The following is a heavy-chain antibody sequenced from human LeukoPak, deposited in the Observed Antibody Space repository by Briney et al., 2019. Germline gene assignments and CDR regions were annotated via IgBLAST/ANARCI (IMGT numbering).Heavy chain of an antibody. Sequence: ETLSLTCTVSGGSISSSSYYWGWIRQPPGKGLQWVSSMRGGGGNTYYAVSVKGRFTISRDNSKNTLSLQMNSLRAEDTAVYYCAKRLAYTSGGSDYFDYSGQGTLVTVSS. D-gene: IGHD3-10*01. V-gene: IGHV3-23*01. CDR1: GGSISSSSYY. CDR2: MRGGGGNT. CDR3: AKRLAYTSGGSDYFDY. J-gene: IGHJ4*02.